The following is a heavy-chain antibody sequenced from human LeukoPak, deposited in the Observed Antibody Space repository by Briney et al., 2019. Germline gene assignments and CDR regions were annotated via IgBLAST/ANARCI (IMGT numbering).Heavy chain of an antibody. CDR3: ASVYGSGSSRFDY. CDR1: GGSITSYY. J-gene: IGHJ4*02. Sequence: SETLSLTCTVSGGSITSYYWSWIRQPPGKGLESIGYIYHSGSATYSPSLKSRVTISVDTSKKQFSLKLSSVTAADTAVYYCASVYGSGSSRFDYWGQGTLVTVSS. D-gene: IGHD3-10*01. V-gene: IGHV4-59*01. CDR2: IYHSGSA.